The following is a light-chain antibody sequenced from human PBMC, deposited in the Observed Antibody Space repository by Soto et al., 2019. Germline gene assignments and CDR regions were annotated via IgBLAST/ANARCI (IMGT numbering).Light chain of an antibody. CDR3: QQSYSTPLT. V-gene: IGKV1-39*01. Sequence: DIQMTQSPSSLSASVGDRVTITCRASQSISSYLNWYQQKPGKAPKLLVYAASSLQSGVPSRFSDSGSGTDFTLTISSLQPEDFATYYCQQSYSTPLTCGGGTEVEIK. CDR1: QSISSY. CDR2: AAS. J-gene: IGKJ4*01.